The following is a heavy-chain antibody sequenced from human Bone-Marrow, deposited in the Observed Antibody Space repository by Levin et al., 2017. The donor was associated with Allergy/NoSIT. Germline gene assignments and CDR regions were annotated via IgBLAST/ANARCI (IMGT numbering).Heavy chain of an antibody. J-gene: IGHJ4*02. D-gene: IGHD3-16*02. CDR2: INTRTGVP. Sequence: ASVKVSCKASGYSFTTYALTWVRQAPGQGLEWMGWINTRTGVPTYAQAFTGRFLFSLDTSVNAAHLLINSLKPEDTAVYYFARLSAPAFFYYWGQGTLVAVSS. V-gene: IGHV7-4-1*02. CDR3: ARLSAPAFFYY. CDR1: GYSFTTYA.